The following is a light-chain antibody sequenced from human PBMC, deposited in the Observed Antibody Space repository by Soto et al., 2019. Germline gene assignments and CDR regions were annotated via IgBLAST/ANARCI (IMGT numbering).Light chain of an antibody. CDR2: AAS. V-gene: IGKV1-9*01. Sequence: DIQLTQSPSFLSASVGDRVTITCRTSQGITNYLAWYQQKPGKAPKLLIYAASTLQSGVPSRFSGSGSGTEFILTISNLLPEDFATYYCQQLNTFPLTFGQGTRLEIK. CDR3: QQLNTFPLT. J-gene: IGKJ5*01. CDR1: QGITNY.